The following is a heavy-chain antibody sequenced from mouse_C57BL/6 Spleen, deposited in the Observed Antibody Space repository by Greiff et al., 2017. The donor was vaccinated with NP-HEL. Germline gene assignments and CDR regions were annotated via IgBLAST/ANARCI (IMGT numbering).Heavy chain of an antibody. CDR3: ARFDGYFDY. CDR1: GYTFTSYW. V-gene: IGHV1-50*01. Sequence: VQLQQPGAELVKPGASVKLSCKASGYTFTSYWMQWVKQRPGQGLEWIGEIDPSDSYTNYNQKFKGKATLTVDTSSSTAYMQLSSLTSEDSAVYYCARFDGYFDYWGKGTTLTVSS. D-gene: IGHD2-3*01. J-gene: IGHJ2*01. CDR2: IDPSDSYT.